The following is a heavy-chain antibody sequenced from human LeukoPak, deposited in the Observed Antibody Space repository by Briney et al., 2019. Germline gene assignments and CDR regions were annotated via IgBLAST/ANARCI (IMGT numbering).Heavy chain of an antibody. V-gene: IGHV3-11*01. CDR2: ISSSGSTI. Sequence: GGSLRLSCAASGFTFSRYWMTWIRQAPGKGLEWVSYISSSGSTIYYADSVKGRFTISRDNAKNSLYLQMNSLRAEDTAVYYCARSRYYDYVWGSYHSPFDYWGQGTLVTVSS. CDR3: ARSRYYDYVWGSYHSPFDY. J-gene: IGHJ4*02. CDR1: GFTFSRYW. D-gene: IGHD3-16*02.